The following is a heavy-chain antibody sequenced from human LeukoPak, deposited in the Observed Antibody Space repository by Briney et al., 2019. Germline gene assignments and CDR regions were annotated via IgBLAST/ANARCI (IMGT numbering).Heavy chain of an antibody. Sequence: ASVKVSCKASGGTFSSYAISWVRQAPGQGLEWMGGIIPIFGTANYAQKFQGRVTITADESTSTAYMELSRLRSEDTAVYYCARVAYCSSTSCYYWFDPWGQGTLVTVSS. V-gene: IGHV1-69*13. D-gene: IGHD2-2*01. CDR2: IIPIFGTA. J-gene: IGHJ5*02. CDR3: ARVAYCSSTSCYYWFDP. CDR1: GGTFSSYA.